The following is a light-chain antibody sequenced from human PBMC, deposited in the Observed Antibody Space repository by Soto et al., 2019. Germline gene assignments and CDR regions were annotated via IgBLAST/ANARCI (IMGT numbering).Light chain of an antibody. CDR3: SSYAGTHIV. CDR1: SSDVGGYNY. J-gene: IGLJ1*01. CDR2: DVT. Sequence: QSVLTQPPSASGSPGQSVTISCTGTSSDVGGYNYVSWYQQHPGKAPKLMIYDVTKRPSGVPDRFSGSKSGNTASLTVSGLLAEDEADYYCSSYAGTHIVFGTGTKVPVL. V-gene: IGLV2-8*01.